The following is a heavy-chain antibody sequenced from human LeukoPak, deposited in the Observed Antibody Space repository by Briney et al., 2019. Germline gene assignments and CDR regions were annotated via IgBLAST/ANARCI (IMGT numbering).Heavy chain of an antibody. D-gene: IGHD1-1*01. J-gene: IGHJ5*02. Sequence: GSLRLSCAASGFTFPRYDMSWVRQAPGKGLEWIGEIYHTGSTNYNPSLKSRVTMSVDKSKNQFSLKLSSVTAADTAVYYCAREGGPQSLRGTFDPWGQGTPVTVSS. CDR2: IYHTGST. CDR1: GFTFPRYDM. V-gene: IGHV4-4*02. CDR3: AREGGPQSLRGTFDP.